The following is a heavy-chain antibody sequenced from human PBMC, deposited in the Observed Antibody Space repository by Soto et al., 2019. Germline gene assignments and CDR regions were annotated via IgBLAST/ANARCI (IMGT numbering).Heavy chain of an antibody. D-gene: IGHD3-22*01. J-gene: IGHJ3*01. CDR3: ARDYYDDTGLLPFEL. CDR2: ISGRSSTT. Sequence: EVQVVESGGALAQPGGSVRLSCEVSGFTFNSYSMNWVRQPPGKGLEWVSKISGRSSTTYYADSVQGRFTITRDNAKNSLHLQMSSLRDEDTAVYYCARDYYDDTGLLPFELWGQGTVVTVSS. V-gene: IGHV3-48*02. CDR1: GFTFNSYS.